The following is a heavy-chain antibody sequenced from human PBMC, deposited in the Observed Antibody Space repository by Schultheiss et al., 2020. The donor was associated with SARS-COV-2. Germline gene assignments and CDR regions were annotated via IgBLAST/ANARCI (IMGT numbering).Heavy chain of an antibody. CDR1: GGTFSNYA. V-gene: IGHV1-69*13. Sequence: SVKVSCKASGGTFSNYAISWVRQAPGQGLEWMGGIIPIFGTVNYAQKFQGRVTITADESTSTAYMELSSLRSEDTAVYYCARDPPLSVGATTRDDYWGQGTLVTVSS. J-gene: IGHJ4*02. CDR2: IIPIFGTV. CDR3: ARDPPLSVGATTRDDY. D-gene: IGHD1-26*01.